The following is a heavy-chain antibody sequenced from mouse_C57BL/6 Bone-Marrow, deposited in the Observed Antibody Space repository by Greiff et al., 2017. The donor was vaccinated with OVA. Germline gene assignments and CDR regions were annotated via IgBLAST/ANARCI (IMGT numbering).Heavy chain of an antibody. CDR3: VRQSRTYWYFDV. J-gene: IGHJ1*03. CDR1: GFSFNTYA. Sequence: EVKLMESGGGLVQPKGSLKLSCAASGFSFNTYAMNWVRQAPGKGLEWVARIRSKSNNYATYYADSVKDRFTISRDDSESMLYLQMNNLKTEDTAMYYCVRQSRTYWYFDVWGTGTTVTVSS. CDR2: IRSKSNNYAT. V-gene: IGHV10-1*01.